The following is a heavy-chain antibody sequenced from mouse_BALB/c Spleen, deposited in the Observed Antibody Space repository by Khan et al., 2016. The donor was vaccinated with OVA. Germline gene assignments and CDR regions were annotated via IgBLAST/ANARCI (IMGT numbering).Heavy chain of an antibody. CDR3: ASSNGNYWFAY. Sequence: QIQLVQSGPELKKPGETVKISCKASGYTLTNYGMNWVKQAPGKGLKWMGWINTYTGEPTYAEDFKGRIAFSLETSASTAYLQINNLKNEDTATYFCASSNGNYWFAYWRLGTLVTVSA. D-gene: IGHD2-1*01. CDR2: INTYTGEP. V-gene: IGHV9-3-1*01. CDR1: GYTLTNYG. J-gene: IGHJ3*01.